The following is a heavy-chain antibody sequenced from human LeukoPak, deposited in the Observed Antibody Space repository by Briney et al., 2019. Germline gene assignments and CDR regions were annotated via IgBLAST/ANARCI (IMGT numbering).Heavy chain of an antibody. Sequence: ASVKVSCKASGYNFNSYGIGWVRQAPRQGLEWMGWITAGNGNTNYAQKVQGRVTMTTDTSTSTAYMELRSLRSDDTAVYFCARDLARGYSYGYNAFAIWGQGTMVTVPS. J-gene: IGHJ3*02. D-gene: IGHD5-18*01. CDR3: ARDLARGYSYGYNAFAI. CDR1: GYNFNSYG. V-gene: IGHV1-18*01. CDR2: ITAGNGNT.